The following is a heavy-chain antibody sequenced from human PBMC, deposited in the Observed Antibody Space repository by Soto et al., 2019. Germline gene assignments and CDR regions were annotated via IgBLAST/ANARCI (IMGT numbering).Heavy chain of an antibody. CDR3: TRGIGLGSYTFDY. Sequence: GGSLRLSCTASGFTFGDYAMSWVRQAPGKGLEWVGFIRSKAYGGTTEYAASVKGRFTISRDDSKSIAYLQMNSLKTEDTAVYYCTRGIGLGSYTFDYWGQGTLVTVSS. CDR2: IRSKAYGGTT. D-gene: IGHD3-10*01. V-gene: IGHV3-49*04. J-gene: IGHJ4*02. CDR1: GFTFGDYA.